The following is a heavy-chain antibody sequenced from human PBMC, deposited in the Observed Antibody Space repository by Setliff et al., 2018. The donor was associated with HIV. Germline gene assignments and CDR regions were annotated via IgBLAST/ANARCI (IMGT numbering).Heavy chain of an antibody. CDR2: INTSGST. Sequence: PSETLSLTCTVSGYSISSGCYWGWIRQPPGKGLEWIGHINTSGSTKYNPSLKSRLTMSVDSSGNQFSLTLTSVTAADTAVYYCARDPNTGWYYLDFWGPGALVTVSS. D-gene: IGHD6-19*01. CDR3: ARDPNTGWYYLDF. V-gene: IGHV4-38-2*02. CDR1: GYSISSGCY. J-gene: IGHJ4*02.